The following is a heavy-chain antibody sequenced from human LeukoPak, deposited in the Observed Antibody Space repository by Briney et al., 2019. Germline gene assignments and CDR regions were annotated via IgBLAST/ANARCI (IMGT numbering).Heavy chain of an antibody. CDR1: VFTFSSDT. Sequence: PGGSLRLSCAASVFTFSSDTMHWVRQTPGKGLEYVSGISRNGGRTYYANSVKGRFTISRDSSKNTLYLQMGCLRAEDMAVYYCARGDSYYGDYYYYGMDVWGQGTTVTVSS. CDR3: ARGDSYYGDYYYYGMDV. D-gene: IGHD3-10*01. V-gene: IGHV3-64*01. J-gene: IGHJ6*02. CDR2: ISRNGGRT.